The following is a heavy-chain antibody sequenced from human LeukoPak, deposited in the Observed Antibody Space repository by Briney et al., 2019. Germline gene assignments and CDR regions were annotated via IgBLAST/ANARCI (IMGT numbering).Heavy chain of an antibody. V-gene: IGHV4-4*09. CDR2: IYTSGST. CDR3: ARVKEMDTTFYYFYYYMDV. Sequence: SETLSLTCTVSGGSISSYYWSWIRQPPGKGLEWIGYIYTSGSTNYNPSLKSRVTISVDTSKNQFSLKLSSVTAADTAVYYCARVKEMDTTFYYFYYYMDVWGKGTTVTVSS. D-gene: IGHD5-24*01. J-gene: IGHJ6*03. CDR1: GGSISSYY.